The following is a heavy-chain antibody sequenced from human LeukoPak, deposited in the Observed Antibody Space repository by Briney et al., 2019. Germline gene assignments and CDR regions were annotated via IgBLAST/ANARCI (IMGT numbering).Heavy chain of an antibody. V-gene: IGHV1-46*01. CDR2: INPGGGST. D-gene: IGHD4-23*01. CDR3: ARDNSVEDTAWWFDP. CDR1: GYTFTSYY. J-gene: IGHJ5*02. Sequence: ASVKVSCKAPGYTFTSYYMHWVRQAPGQGLEWMGVINPGGGSTSYAQKFQGRIIMTRDMSTSTDYMELSSLRSEDTAVYYCARDNSVEDTAWWFDPWGQGTLVTVSS.